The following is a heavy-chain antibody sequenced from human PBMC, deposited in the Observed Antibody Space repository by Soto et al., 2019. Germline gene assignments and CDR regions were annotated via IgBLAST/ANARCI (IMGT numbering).Heavy chain of an antibody. D-gene: IGHD2-15*01. CDR1: GCTFIDYG. V-gene: IGHV3-21*01. J-gene: IGHJ4*02. CDR2: ISSSSSYI. CDR3: ARDSVFSGGSCYLFPPFSRSPLDY. Sequence: PGGSLRVSCAASGCTFIDYGMSWVRQATRKGLEWVSSISSSSSYIYYADSVKGRFTISRDNAKNSLYLQMNSLRAEDTAVYYCARDSVFSGGSCYLFPPFSRSPLDYWGQGTLVTVSS.